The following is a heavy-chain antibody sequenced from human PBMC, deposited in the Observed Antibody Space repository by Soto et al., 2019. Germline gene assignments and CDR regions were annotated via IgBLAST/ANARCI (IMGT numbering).Heavy chain of an antibody. J-gene: IGHJ6*02. Sequence: QVQLVQSGAEVKKPGASVKVSCKASGYTFTGYYMHWVRQAPGQGLEWMGWINPNSGGTNYAQKFQGWVTMTRDTSISTACMELSRLRSYVTAVYYCAREESGYCSGGSCDYYYYGMDVWGQGTTVTVSS. CDR1: GYTFTGYY. CDR3: AREESGYCSGGSCDYYYYGMDV. CDR2: INPNSGGT. V-gene: IGHV1-2*04. D-gene: IGHD2-15*01.